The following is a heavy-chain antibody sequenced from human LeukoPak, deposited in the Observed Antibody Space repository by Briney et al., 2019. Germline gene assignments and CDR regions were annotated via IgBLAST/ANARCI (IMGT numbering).Heavy chain of an antibody. D-gene: IGHD1-26*01. Sequence: GSLRLSCAASGFTFSSYAMHWVRQAPGKGLEWVAVISYDGSNKYYADSVKGRFAISRDNSKNTLYLQMNSLIVEDTAVYYCAKDLEGNYYENYDAFDIWGQGTMVTVSS. J-gene: IGHJ3*02. CDR2: ISYDGSNK. V-gene: IGHV3-30*09. CDR3: AKDLEGNYYENYDAFDI. CDR1: GFTFSSYA.